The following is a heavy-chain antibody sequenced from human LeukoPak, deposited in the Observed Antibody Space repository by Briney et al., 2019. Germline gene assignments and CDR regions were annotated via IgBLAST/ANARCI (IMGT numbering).Heavy chain of an antibody. CDR1: GFTIDSYW. D-gene: IGHD5-12*01. J-gene: IGHJ4*02. CDR3: ARIGGIGKLGGCYDFDY. CDR2: IKQDGSEK. V-gene: IGHV3-7*01. Sequence: GGSLTLYCAASGFTIDSYWMNWLRQAPGKGREWVANIKQDGSEKYYVDPVKRRFTIYRDTAKNSLYLQMHTLRAEDTEVYSGARIGGIGKLGGCYDFDYWGQGTLVTVSS.